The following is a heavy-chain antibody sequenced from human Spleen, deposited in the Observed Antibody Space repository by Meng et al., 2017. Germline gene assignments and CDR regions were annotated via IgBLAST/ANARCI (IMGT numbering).Heavy chain of an antibody. CDR1: GFTFSSYA. V-gene: IGHV3-30*04. Sequence: GGSLRLSCAASGFTFSSYAMHWVRQAPGKGLEWVAVISYDGSNKYYADSVKGRFTISRDNAKNSVFLQMNSLRAEDTAVYYCVRTSGYDIFWGQGTLVTVSS. CDR2: ISYDGSNK. D-gene: IGHD5-12*01. J-gene: IGHJ4*02. CDR3: VRTSGYDIF.